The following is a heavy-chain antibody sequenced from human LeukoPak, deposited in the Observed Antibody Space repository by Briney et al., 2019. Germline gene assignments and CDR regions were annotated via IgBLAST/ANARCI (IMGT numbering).Heavy chain of an antibody. Sequence: YPGGSLRLSCAASGFTLSSYWMSWVRQAPGKGLEWVANIKQDGSEKYYVDSVKGRFTISRDTAKNSLSLQMNSLRAEDTAVYYCARDRYWGSGYYDNDYRGQGTLVTVSS. V-gene: IGHV3-7*01. CDR3: ARDRYWGSGYYDNDY. J-gene: IGHJ4*02. CDR2: IKQDGSEK. CDR1: GFTLSSYW. D-gene: IGHD3-22*01.